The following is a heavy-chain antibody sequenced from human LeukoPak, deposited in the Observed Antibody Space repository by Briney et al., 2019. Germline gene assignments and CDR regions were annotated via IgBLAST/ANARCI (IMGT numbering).Heavy chain of an antibody. CDR1: GFTFSDYR. Sequence: GGSLRLSCEASGFTFSDYRMHWVRQAPGKGLVWVSHTNSDGSSTSYADSVKGRFTTSRDNAKNTLYLQMNSLRAVDTAVYYCARVMYYYDSSGYYHYWYFDLWGRGTLVTVSS. V-gene: IGHV3-74*01. CDR2: TNSDGSST. D-gene: IGHD3-22*01. CDR3: ARVMYYYDSSGYYHYWYFDL. J-gene: IGHJ2*01.